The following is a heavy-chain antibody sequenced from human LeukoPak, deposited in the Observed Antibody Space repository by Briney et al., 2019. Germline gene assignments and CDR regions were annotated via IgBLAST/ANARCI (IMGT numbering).Heavy chain of an antibody. D-gene: IGHD3-10*01. J-gene: IGHJ4*02. CDR1: GFIFTTYG. Sequence: GGSLRLSCAASGFIFTTYGMHWVRQSPGKGLDWVAYVRYDGNNKYYADSVKGRFTISRDNSKNTLSLQMNSLRAEDTAVYYCAKDQTWGSGSPGDYWGQGTLVTVSS. V-gene: IGHV3-30*02. CDR3: AKDQTWGSGSPGDY. CDR2: VRYDGNNK.